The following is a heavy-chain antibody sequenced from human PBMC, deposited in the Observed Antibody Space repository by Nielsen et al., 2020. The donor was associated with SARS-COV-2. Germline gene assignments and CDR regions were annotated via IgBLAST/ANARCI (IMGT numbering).Heavy chain of an antibody. Sequence: GESLKISCAASGFTFSSYAMSWVRQAPGKGLEWVSAISGSGGSTYYADSVKGRFTTSRDNSKNTLYLQMNSLRAEDTAVYYCAKVDSSGWSEFDYWGQGTLVTVSS. J-gene: IGHJ4*02. CDR3: AKVDSSGWSEFDY. CDR2: ISGSGGST. D-gene: IGHD6-19*01. CDR1: GFTFSSYA. V-gene: IGHV3-23*01.